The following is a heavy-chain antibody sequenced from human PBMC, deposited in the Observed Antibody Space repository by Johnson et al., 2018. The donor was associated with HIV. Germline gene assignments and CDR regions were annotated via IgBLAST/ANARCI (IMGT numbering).Heavy chain of an antibody. V-gene: IGHV3-66*01. CDR1: GFTFSDYY. CDR3: ASRRLRVVVAASGAFDI. CDR2: LYSGGDK. Sequence: VQLVESGGGLVKPGGSLRLSCAASGFTFSDYYMNWIRQAPGKGLEWVSILYSGGDKYYADSVKGRFTISRDNSKNTLYLQMNSLRAEDTAVYYCASRRLRVVVAASGAFDIWSQGTMVTVSS. J-gene: IGHJ3*02. D-gene: IGHD2-15*01.